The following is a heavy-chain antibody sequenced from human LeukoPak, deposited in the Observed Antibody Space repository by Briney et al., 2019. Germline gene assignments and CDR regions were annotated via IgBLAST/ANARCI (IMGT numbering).Heavy chain of an antibody. J-gene: IGHJ4*02. CDR2: IYYSGST. CDR1: GGSISSSSYY. Sequence: SETLSLTCTVSGGSISSSSYYWGWIRQPPGKGLEWIGSIYYSGSTYYNPSLKSRVTISVDTSKNQFSLKLTSVTAADTAVYYCARSHGSGSYYNLNDYWGQGTLVTVSS. V-gene: IGHV4-39*07. CDR3: ARSHGSGSYYNLNDY. D-gene: IGHD3-10*01.